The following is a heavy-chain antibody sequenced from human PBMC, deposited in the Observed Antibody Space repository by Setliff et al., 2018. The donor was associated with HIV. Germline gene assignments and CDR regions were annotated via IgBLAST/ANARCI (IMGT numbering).Heavy chain of an antibody. D-gene: IGHD1-1*01. V-gene: IGHV4-34*01. CDR1: GGSFNNYY. CDR3: ERVRDPNWNYDMDV. CDR2: INHSGST. J-gene: IGHJ6*03. Sequence: KPSETLSLTCAVYGGSFNNYYWSWIRQPPGKGLEWIGEINHSGSTSYNPSLKSRVTISVDTSKNQFSLKLNSITAADTAIYFCERVRDPNWNYDMDVWGQGTTVTVSS.